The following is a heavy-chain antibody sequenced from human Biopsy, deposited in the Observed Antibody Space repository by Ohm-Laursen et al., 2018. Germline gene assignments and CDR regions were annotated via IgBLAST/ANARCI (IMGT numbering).Heavy chain of an antibody. V-gene: IGHV3-23*01. CDR2: INGSGGST. D-gene: IGHD3-3*01. CDR1: GFTFSSHA. CDR3: ARDLYDFCGGCPFDP. J-gene: IGHJ5*02. Sequence: SLRLSCTASGFTFSSHAMGWVRQAPGKGPECVSVINGSGGSTYYADPVKGRFTISRDNSRDTLYLQMNSLGADDTAMYYCARDLYDFCGGCPFDPWGQGTLVTVSS.